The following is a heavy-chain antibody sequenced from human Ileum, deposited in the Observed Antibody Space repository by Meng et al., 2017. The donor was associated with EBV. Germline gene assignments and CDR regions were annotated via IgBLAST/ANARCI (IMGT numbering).Heavy chain of an antibody. CDR3: ARDPNIPRGWFDP. CDR1: GGSISSADYY. J-gene: IGHJ5*02. CDR2: VHSSGTT. Sequence: QLQLQESGPGLMKPSXXLSLTXTVSGGSISSADYYWNWIRQPPGERLEWIGSVHSSGTTFYNPSLRSRVTISLDTSENQFSLRLTSVTAADTAVYFCARDPNIPRGWFDPWGQGTLVTVSS. V-gene: IGHV4-39*07. D-gene: IGHD2-21*01.